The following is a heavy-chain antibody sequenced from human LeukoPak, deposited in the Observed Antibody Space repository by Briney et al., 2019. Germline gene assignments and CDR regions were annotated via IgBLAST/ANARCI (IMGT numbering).Heavy chain of an antibody. CDR2: IKQDGVEK. J-gene: IGHJ4*02. CDR3: ARDRGSGWDFDN. CDR1: GFTFSSYW. D-gene: IGHD6-19*01. Sequence: GESLRLSCAVSGFTFSSYWMGWVRQAPGKGLEWVANIKQDGVEKFYVDSVRGRFIISRDNAKNSLYLQMNSLRADDTAVYYCARDRGSGWDFDNWGQGTLVTVSS. V-gene: IGHV3-7*05.